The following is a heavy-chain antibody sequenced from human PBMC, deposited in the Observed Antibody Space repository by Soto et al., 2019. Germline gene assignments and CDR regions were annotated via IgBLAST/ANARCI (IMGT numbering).Heavy chain of an antibody. J-gene: IGHJ6*03. D-gene: IGHD4-17*01. Sequence: GGSLRLSCAASGFTVSSNYMSWVRQAPGKGLEWVSVIYSGGSTYYADSVKGRFTISRHNSKNTLYLQMNSLRAEDTAVYYCARDSGYGDYDRYYYMDVWGKGTTVTVSS. CDR3: ARDSGYGDYDRYYYMDV. V-gene: IGHV3-53*04. CDR2: IYSGGST. CDR1: GFTVSSNY.